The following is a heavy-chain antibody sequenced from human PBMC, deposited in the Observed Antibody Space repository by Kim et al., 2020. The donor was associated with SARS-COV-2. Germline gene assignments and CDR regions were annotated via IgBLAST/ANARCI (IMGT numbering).Heavy chain of an antibody. CDR3: ARASWAY. Sequence: NTGNPTYAQGFTGRFVFSWDTSVSTAYLQISSLKAEDTAVYYCARASWAYWGQGTLVTVSS. V-gene: IGHV7-4-1*02. CDR2: NTGNP. D-gene: IGHD2-2*01. J-gene: IGHJ4*02.